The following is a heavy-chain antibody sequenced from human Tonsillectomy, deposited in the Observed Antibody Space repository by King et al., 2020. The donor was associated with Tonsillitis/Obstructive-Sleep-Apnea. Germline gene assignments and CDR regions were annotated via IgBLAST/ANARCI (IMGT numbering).Heavy chain of an antibody. Sequence: QLQESGPGLVKPSETLSLTCTVSGGSISSYYWSWIRPPPGKGLEWIGYIYYSGSTNYNPSLKSRVTISVDTSKNQFSLKLSSVTAADTAVYYCARDRGNYYYGMDVWGQGTTVTVSS. CDR2: IYYSGST. V-gene: IGHV4-59*01. CDR3: ARDRGNYYYGMDV. CDR1: GGSISSYY. J-gene: IGHJ6*02. D-gene: IGHD3-16*01.